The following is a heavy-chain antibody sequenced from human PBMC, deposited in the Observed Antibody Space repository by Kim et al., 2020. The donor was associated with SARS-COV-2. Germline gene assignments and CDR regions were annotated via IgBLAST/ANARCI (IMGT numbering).Heavy chain of an antibody. J-gene: IGHJ4*02. D-gene: IGHD2-15*01. CDR3: ARLGYCSGGRCYHDY. CDR2: VYSSGSA. Sequence: SETLSLTCTVSGGSISSSNYYWGWIRQPPGRGLEWIGSVYSSGSAHYNSALKSRVTMSVDTSKNHFSLKLSSVTAADTAVYYCARLGYCSGGRCYHDYWGQGILVTVSS. CDR1: GGSISSSNYY. V-gene: IGHV4-39*02.